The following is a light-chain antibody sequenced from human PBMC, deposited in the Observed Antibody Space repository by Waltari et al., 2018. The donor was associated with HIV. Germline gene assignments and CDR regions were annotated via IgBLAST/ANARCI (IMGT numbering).Light chain of an antibody. CDR3: ATWDDSLNGVL. CDR1: NSNAEGHY. J-gene: IGLJ2*01. CDR2: RDS. V-gene: IGLV1-47*01. Sequence: QSVLTQLPSASETPWQGVTLPCTGGNSNAEGHYVYWYQQVPGTAPKLLVYRDSQRQSGVPDRFTGSKSGTSASLAISGLRSEDEADYYCATWDDSLNGVLFGGGTKLTVL.